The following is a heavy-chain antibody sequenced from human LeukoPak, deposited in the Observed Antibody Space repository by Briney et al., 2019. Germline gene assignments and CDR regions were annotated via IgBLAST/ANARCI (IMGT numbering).Heavy chain of an antibody. CDR1: GVSISSSNSY. CDR2: IYYNGNT. J-gene: IGHJ4*02. CDR3: SRGGEGYGDYEFDY. Sequence: SETLSLTCTVSGVSISSSNSYWGWIRQPPGKGLEWFGSIYYNGNTYYNPSLKRRVTISVDTSKNQFSLKLSSVTAADTAVYYCSRGGEGYGDYEFDYWGQGTLVTVSS. D-gene: IGHD4-17*01. V-gene: IGHV4-39*07.